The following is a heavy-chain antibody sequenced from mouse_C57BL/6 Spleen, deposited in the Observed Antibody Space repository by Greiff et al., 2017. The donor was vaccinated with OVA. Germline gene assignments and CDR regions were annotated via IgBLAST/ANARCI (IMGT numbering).Heavy chain of an antibody. CDR1: GFTFSDYG. CDR2: ISSGSSTI. J-gene: IGHJ4*01. D-gene: IGHD1-1*01. CDR3: ALITTVVARAMDY. V-gene: IGHV5-17*01. Sequence: EVQLVESGGGLVKPGGSLKLSCAASGFTFSDYGMHWVRQAPEKGLEWVAYISSGSSTIYYAATVKGRFTISRDNAKNTLFLQMTSLRSEDTAMYYCALITTVVARAMDYWGQGTSVTVSS.